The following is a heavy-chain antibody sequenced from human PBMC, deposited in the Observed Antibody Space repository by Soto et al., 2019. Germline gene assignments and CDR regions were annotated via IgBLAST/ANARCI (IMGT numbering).Heavy chain of an antibody. CDR2: ISGSGGST. CDR3: AKELYYDFWSGSGDACDS. Sequence: PGEPMSLSCTASEFHISSYAMSWVRQAHGKGLEWVSAISGSGGSTYYADSVKGRFTISRDNSKNTLYLQMNSLRAEDTAVYYCAKELYYDFWSGSGDACDSWGQGTMVTVSS. D-gene: IGHD3-3*01. CDR1: EFHISSYA. V-gene: IGHV3-23*01. J-gene: IGHJ3*02.